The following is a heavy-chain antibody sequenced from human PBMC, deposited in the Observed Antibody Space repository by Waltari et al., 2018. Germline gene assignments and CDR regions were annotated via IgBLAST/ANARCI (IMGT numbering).Heavy chain of an antibody. J-gene: IGHJ6*02. V-gene: IGHV4-34*01. D-gene: IGHD3-3*01. Sequence: QVQLQQWGAGLLKPSETLSLTCAVYGGSFSGYYWSWIRQPPGKGLEWIGEINHSGSTNDNPPLKSRVTISVDTSKNQFSLKLSSVTAADTAVYYCARGRPTEIRSITILTSPSGGMDVWGQGTTVTVSS. CDR1: GGSFSGYY. CDR3: ARGRPTEIRSITILTSPSGGMDV. CDR2: INHSGST.